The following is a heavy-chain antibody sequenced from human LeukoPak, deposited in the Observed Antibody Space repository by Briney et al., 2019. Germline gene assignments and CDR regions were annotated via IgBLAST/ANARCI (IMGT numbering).Heavy chain of an antibody. CDR2: IYYSGST. D-gene: IGHD4-23*01. V-gene: IGHV4-59*01. Sequence: SETLSLTCTVSGGSISSYYWSWIRQPPGKGLEWIGYIYYSGSTNYNPSLKSRVTISVDTSKNQFSLKLSSVTAADTAVYYCARDIGYGGNSGIGYYYYGMDVWGQGTTVTVSS. CDR1: GGSISSYY. J-gene: IGHJ6*02. CDR3: ARDIGYGGNSGIGYYYYGMDV.